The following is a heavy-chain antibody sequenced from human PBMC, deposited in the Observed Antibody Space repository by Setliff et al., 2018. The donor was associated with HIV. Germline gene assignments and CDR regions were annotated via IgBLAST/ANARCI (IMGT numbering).Heavy chain of an antibody. CDR1: GFTFISYW. V-gene: IGHV3-33*08. J-gene: IGHJ6*02. CDR2: IWYDGSIE. CDR3: TRELNGHTSSHYYFGLDV. Sequence: PGGSLRLSCAASGFTFISYWMTWVRQAPGKGLEWVAVIWYDGSIEYYIDSVKGRFTISRDNSKSTLYLQMTNLRAEDTALYYCTRELNGHTSSHYYFGLDVWGQGTTVTVSS. D-gene: IGHD6-6*01.